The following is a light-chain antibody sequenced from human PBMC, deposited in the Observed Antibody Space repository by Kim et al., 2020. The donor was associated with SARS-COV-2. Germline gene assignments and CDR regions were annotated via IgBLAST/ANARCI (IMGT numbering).Light chain of an antibody. CDR3: NSRDSSGNHVV. CDR2: GKN. CDR1: SLKSYS. V-gene: IGLV3-19*01. J-gene: IGLJ2*01. Sequence: ALGQTVRITSQGDSLKSYSASWYQQKPGPAPVLVIYGKNNRPSGIPDRFSGSSSGNTASLTITGAQAEDEADYYCNSRDSSGNHVVFGGGTQLTVL.